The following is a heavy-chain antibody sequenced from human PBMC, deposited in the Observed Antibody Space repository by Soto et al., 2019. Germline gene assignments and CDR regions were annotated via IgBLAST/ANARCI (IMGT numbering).Heavy chain of an antibody. J-gene: IGHJ5*02. CDR2: ISAYNGIA. Sequence: ASVKVSCKASGYTFTSYGISWVRQAPGQGLEWMGWISAYNGIANYAQKFQGRVTITADKSTSTAYMELSSLRSEDTAVYYCARPPIDYYGSGSYYTSWGQGTLVTVSS. CDR1: GYTFTSYG. CDR3: ARPPIDYYGSGSYYTS. D-gene: IGHD3-10*01. V-gene: IGHV1-18*01.